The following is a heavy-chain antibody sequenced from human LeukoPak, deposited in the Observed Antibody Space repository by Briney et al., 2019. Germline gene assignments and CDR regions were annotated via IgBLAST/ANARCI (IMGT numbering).Heavy chain of an antibody. Sequence: SETLSLTCTVSGGPISSSSYYWGWIRQPPGKGLEWIGCIYYSGSTYYNPSLKSRVAISVDTSKNQFSLKLTSVTAADTAVYYCSRGDSSSWSKKPDYWGQGTLVTVSS. CDR2: IYYSGST. CDR1: GGPISSSSYY. V-gene: IGHV4-39*07. D-gene: IGHD6-13*01. J-gene: IGHJ4*02. CDR3: SRGDSSSWSKKPDY.